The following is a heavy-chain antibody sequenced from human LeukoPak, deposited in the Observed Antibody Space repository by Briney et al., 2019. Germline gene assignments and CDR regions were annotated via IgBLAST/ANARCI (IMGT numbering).Heavy chain of an antibody. CDR1: GGSISSYY. CDR3: ARVGSGGYLNY. Sequence: SETLSLTCTVSGGSISSYYWSWIRQRPGKGLEWIGYIYYSGNTNYSPSVKSRVTMSVDTSKNQFSLKLTPVTAADTAVYYCARVGSGGYLNYWGQGTLVTVSS. V-gene: IGHV4-59*01. D-gene: IGHD3-10*01. CDR2: IYYSGNT. J-gene: IGHJ4*02.